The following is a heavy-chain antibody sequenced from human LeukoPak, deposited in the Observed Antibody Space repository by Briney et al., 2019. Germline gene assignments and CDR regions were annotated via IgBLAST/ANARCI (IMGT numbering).Heavy chain of an antibody. D-gene: IGHD1-14*01. CDR3: ARAITGTTGSFDY. J-gene: IGHJ4*02. Sequence: ASVKVSCKASGYTFTGYYMHWVRQAPGQGLEWMGWINPNSGGTNYAQKFQGRVTMTRDTSISTAYMELSRLRSDDTAVYYCARAITGTTGSFDYWGQGTLVTVSS. V-gene: IGHV1-2*02. CDR2: INPNSGGT. CDR1: GYTFTGYY.